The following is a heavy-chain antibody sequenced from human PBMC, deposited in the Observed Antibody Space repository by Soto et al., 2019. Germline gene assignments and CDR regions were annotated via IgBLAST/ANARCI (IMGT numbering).Heavy chain of an antibody. CDR1: GYTFTSYY. D-gene: IGHD6-19*01. V-gene: IGHV1-46*01. J-gene: IGHJ4*02. CDR3: ARETLSIAVAGAIDY. CDR2: INPSGGST. Sequence: ASVKVSCKASGYTFTSYYMHWVRQAPGQGLEWMGIINPSGGSTSYAQKFQGRVTMTRDTSTSTVYMELSSLRSEDTAVYYCARETLSIAVAGAIDYWGQGTLVTVS.